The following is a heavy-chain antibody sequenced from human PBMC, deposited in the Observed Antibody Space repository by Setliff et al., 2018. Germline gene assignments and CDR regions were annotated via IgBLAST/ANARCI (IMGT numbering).Heavy chain of an antibody. CDR2: ISSSSSYI. V-gene: IGHV3-21*01. J-gene: IGHJ4*02. CDR3: ARVSQPFIWFGELPDY. CDR1: GFTFSSYS. D-gene: IGHD3-10*01. Sequence: GGSLRLSCAASGFTFSSYSMNWVRQAPGKGLEWVSSISSSSSYIYYADSVKGRFTISRDNAKNSLYLQMNSLRAEDTAVYYCARVSQPFIWFGELPDYWGQGTLVTVSS.